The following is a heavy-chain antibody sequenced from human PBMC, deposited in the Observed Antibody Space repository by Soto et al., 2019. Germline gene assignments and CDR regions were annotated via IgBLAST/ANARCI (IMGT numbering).Heavy chain of an antibody. J-gene: IGHJ4*02. CDR1: GFSFRGYA. V-gene: IGHV3-23*01. CDR3: AKERTSSGYFDH. CDR2: ISDSGGRT. D-gene: IGHD3-22*01. Sequence: EVQLLESGGGLVQPGGSLRLSCVASGFSFRGYAMSWVRQAPGKGLEWVSAISDSGGRTYYADSVKGRFTISRDNSKNTLYLQMNSQRAEDTAVYYCAKERTSSGYFDHWGQGTLVTVSS.